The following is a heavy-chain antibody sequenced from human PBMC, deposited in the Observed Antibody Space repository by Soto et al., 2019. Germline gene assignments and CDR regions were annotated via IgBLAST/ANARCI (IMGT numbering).Heavy chain of an antibody. J-gene: IGHJ6*02. D-gene: IGHD6-13*01. Sequence: QVQLVQSGAEVKKPGSSVKVSCKASGGTFSSYAISWVRQAPGQGLEWMGGIIPIFGTANYAQKFQGRVTITADESTSTAYMELSSLRSEDTAVYYCATGIAAAGTFNYYYYYGMDVWGQGTTVTVSS. V-gene: IGHV1-69*12. CDR3: ATGIAAAGTFNYYYYYGMDV. CDR1: GGTFSSYA. CDR2: IIPIFGTA.